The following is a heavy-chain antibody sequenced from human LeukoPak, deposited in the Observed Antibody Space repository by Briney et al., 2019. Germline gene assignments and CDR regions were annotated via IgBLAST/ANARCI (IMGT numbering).Heavy chain of an antibody. J-gene: IGHJ6*04. Sequence: ASVTVSCKASGYTFTSYGISWVRQAPGQGLEWMGWISAYNGNTNYAQKLQGRVTMTTDTSTSTAYMELRSLRSDDTAVYYCARDGKTWPPLGGMDVWGKGTTVTVSS. CDR3: ARDGKTWPPLGGMDV. V-gene: IGHV1-18*04. CDR1: GYTFTSYG. CDR2: ISAYNGNT. D-gene: IGHD4-23*01.